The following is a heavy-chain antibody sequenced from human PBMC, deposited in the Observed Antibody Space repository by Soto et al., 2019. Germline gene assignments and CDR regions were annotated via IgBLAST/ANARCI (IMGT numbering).Heavy chain of an antibody. CDR3: ARHKDTSSRYLLPDF. CDR1: GGSISSSSYY. CDR2: IYYSGNA. Sequence: QLQLQESGPGLVKPSETLSLTCTVSGGSISSSSYYWGWIRQPPGKWLEWIGSIYYSGNAYYNPSLKSRVAVSVDTSKNQFALKVTSVTATDTAVYYCARHKDTSSRYLLPDFWGQGTLVTVSS. D-gene: IGHD6-13*01. J-gene: IGHJ4*02. V-gene: IGHV4-39*01.